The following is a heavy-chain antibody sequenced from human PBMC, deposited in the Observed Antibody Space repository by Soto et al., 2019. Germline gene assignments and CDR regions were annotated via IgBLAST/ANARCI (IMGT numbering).Heavy chain of an antibody. D-gene: IGHD2-2*02. Sequence: GGSLRLSCTASGFAFSTYSVNWVRQAPGKGLEWVSHISSTSTTINYADSVRGRFTISRDNAKNSLYLQMNSLRDEDTAVYYCARARCTSTSCYRGMDVWGQGTT. J-gene: IGHJ6*02. V-gene: IGHV3-48*02. CDR2: ISSTSTTI. CDR1: GFAFSTYS. CDR3: ARARCTSTSCYRGMDV.